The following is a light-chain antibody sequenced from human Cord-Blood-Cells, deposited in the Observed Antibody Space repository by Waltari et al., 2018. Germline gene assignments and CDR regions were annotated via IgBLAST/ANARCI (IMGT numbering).Light chain of an antibody. V-gene: IGLV2-23*01. Sequence: QSALTHPATVSGSTGQSLTISCPGPSSYDGSYNLFSWYQQHPCKAPKLMIYEGSKRPSGVSNRFSGSKSGNTASLTISGLQAEDEADYFCCSYAGSSYVFGTVTKVTVL. CDR1: SSYDGSYNL. CDR2: EGS. CDR3: CSYAGSSYV. J-gene: IGLJ1*01.